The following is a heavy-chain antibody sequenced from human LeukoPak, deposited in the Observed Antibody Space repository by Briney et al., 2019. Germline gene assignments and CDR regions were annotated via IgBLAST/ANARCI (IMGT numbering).Heavy chain of an antibody. Sequence: GASVKVSCKASGYTFTSYYVHWVRQAPGEGLEWMGIINPSGGSTIYAQKFQGRVTMTWDMSTSTVYMELSSLRSEDTAVYYCARSHYSRGWEYLDYWGQGTLVTVSS. D-gene: IGHD6-19*01. CDR3: ARSHYSRGWEYLDY. CDR1: GYTFTSYY. V-gene: IGHV1-46*01. J-gene: IGHJ4*02. CDR2: INPSGGST.